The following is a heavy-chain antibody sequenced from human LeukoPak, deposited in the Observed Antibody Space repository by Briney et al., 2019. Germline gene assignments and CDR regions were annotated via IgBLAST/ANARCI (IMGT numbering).Heavy chain of an antibody. Sequence: PGGSLRLSCTASGHTFSTYWMHWVRQAPGKGLVWVAGIHSGGSIIYYADSVKGRFTISRDNAKNTLYLQMNSLRAEDTAVYYCAREIRSGSYPYYFDYWGQGTLVTVSS. J-gene: IGHJ4*02. CDR1: GHTFSTYW. V-gene: IGHV3-74*01. CDR3: AREIRSGSYPYYFDY. CDR2: IHSGGSII. D-gene: IGHD1-26*01.